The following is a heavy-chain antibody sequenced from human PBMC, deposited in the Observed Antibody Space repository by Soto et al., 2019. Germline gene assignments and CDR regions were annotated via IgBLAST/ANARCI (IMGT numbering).Heavy chain of an antibody. CDR1: GGSISSYY. Sequence: SETLSLTCTVSGGSISSYYWSWIRQPPGKGLEWIGYIYYSGSTNYNPSLKSRVTISVDTSKNQFSLKLSSVTAADTAVYYCARVTVPAAMAVWKYYGMDVWGQGTTVTVSS. V-gene: IGHV4-59*01. CDR3: ARVTVPAAMAVWKYYGMDV. CDR2: IYYSGST. D-gene: IGHD2-2*01. J-gene: IGHJ6*02.